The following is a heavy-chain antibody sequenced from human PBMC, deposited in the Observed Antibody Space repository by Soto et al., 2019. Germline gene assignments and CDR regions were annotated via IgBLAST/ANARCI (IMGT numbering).Heavy chain of an antibody. CDR1: GYSFTSYW. CDR3: ARVASNYYFDY. Sequence: PGESLKISCKDSGYSFTSYWIGWVRQMPGKGLEWMGIIYPGDSDTSYSPSFQGQATSSADKSISTSYLQWSSLKASDTAMYYWARVASNYYFDYWGQGTLVTVSS. V-gene: IGHV5-51*01. CDR2: IYPGDSDT. J-gene: IGHJ4*02. D-gene: IGHD4-4*01.